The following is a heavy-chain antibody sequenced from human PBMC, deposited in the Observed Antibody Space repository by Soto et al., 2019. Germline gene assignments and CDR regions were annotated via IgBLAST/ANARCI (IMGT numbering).Heavy chain of an antibody. CDR2: MNPNTGNI. Sequence: QVELVQSGAEVKKPGASVRVSCQASEDTFTHYDLNWVRQATGQGLEWMGWMNPNTGNIDYAHKFQGRVTMTRDTSTRTAYMELSSLRSDDTAVYYCVRRVVSGHRSWFDPWGQGTLVTVSS. V-gene: IGHV1-8*01. D-gene: IGHD2-8*02. CDR1: EDTFTHYD. CDR3: VRRVVSGHRSWFDP. J-gene: IGHJ5*02.